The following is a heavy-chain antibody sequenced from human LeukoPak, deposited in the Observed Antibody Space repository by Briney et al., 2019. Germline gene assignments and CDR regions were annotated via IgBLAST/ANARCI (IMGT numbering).Heavy chain of an antibody. Sequence: ASVKVSCKASGYTFTSYDINWVRQATGQGLEWMGFKNPNSGRTGFAQKFQGRFTMTTDTSISTAYMELSSPTSEDTAVYHCARGPVSSHGMDVWGQGTTVTVSS. V-gene: IGHV1-8*01. CDR1: GYTFTSYD. CDR2: KNPNSGRT. CDR3: ARGPVSSHGMDV. J-gene: IGHJ6*02.